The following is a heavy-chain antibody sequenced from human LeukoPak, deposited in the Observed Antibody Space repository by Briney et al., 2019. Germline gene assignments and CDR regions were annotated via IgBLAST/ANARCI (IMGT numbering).Heavy chain of an antibody. J-gene: IGHJ4*02. Sequence: GESLKISCQGFGYSFTSYWIGWVRQMPGKGLEWMGIIYPGDSDTRYSPSFQGQVTTSADKSISTAYLQWSSLKASDTAMYYCARLYRDYYDSSGYYPLDYWGQGTLVTVSS. V-gene: IGHV5-51*03. CDR2: IYPGDSDT. CDR3: ARLYRDYYDSSGYYPLDY. CDR1: GYSFTSYW. D-gene: IGHD3-22*01.